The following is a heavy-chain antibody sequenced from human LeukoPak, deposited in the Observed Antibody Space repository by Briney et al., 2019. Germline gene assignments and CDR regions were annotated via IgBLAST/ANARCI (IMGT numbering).Heavy chain of an antibody. D-gene: IGHD6-13*01. CDR3: AREAAGIYGAWFDP. CDR2: IYYSGIT. J-gene: IGHJ5*02. V-gene: IGHV4-59*01. CDR1: GGSISSYY. Sequence: KPSETLSLTCTVSGGSISSYYWSWIRQPPGKGLEWIGYIYYSGITNYNPSLKSRVTISVDTSKNQFSLKLSSVTAADTAVYYCAREAAGIYGAWFDPWGQGTLVTVSS.